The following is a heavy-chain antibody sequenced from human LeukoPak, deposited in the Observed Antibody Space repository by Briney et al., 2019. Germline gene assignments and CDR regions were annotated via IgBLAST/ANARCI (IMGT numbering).Heavy chain of an antibody. CDR2: ITWNGGIT. D-gene: IGHD6-19*01. J-gene: IGHJ4*02. Sequence: GGSLSLSCAASGFPFDNYGMAWVRQAPGKGLEWDSGITWNGGITAYADSVKGRFTISRDNAKNSLYLLMNSLRAEDTALYYCARDGPVAGVELDQWGQGTLVTVSS. CDR3: ARDGPVAGVELDQ. CDR1: GFPFDNYG. V-gene: IGHV3-20*04.